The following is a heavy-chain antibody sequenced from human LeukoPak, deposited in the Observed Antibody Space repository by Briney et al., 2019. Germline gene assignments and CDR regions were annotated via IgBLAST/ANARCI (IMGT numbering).Heavy chain of an antibody. D-gene: IGHD7-27*01. CDR2: INHSGST. J-gene: IGHJ4*02. CDR3: ARSWGAGIDY. Sequence: SETLSLTCAVYGGSFSGYYWSWIRQPPGKGLEWIGEINHSGSTNYNPSLKSRVTISVDTSKNQFSLKLSSVTAADTAVYYCARSWGAGIDYWGQGTLVTVSS. V-gene: IGHV4-34*01. CDR1: GGSFSGYY.